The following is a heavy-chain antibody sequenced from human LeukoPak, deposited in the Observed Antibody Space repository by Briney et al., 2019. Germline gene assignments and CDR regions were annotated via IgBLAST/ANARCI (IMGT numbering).Heavy chain of an antibody. CDR2: IIPIFGTA. D-gene: IGHD3-22*01. V-gene: IGHV1-69*05. CDR3: ARHYDSSGYSLTAFDY. CDR1: GGTFSSYA. Sequence: SVKVSCKASGGTFSSYAISWLRQAPGQGLEWMGGIIPIFGTANYAQKFQGRVTITTDESTSTAYMELSSLRSEDTAVYYCARHYDSSGYSLTAFDYWGQGTLVTVSS. J-gene: IGHJ4*02.